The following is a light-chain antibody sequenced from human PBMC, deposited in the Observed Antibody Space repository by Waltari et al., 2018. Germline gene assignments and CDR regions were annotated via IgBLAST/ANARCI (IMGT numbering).Light chain of an antibody. Sequence: QAVLTQPSSLSASPGASASLTCTLRIGIHVGTYRIYWYQQKPGSPPQYLLRYKSDSDKQQGSGVPSRFSGSKDASANAGNLVISGLQSEDEADYYCMIWHSSAWVFGGGTKLTVL. CDR2: YKSDSDK. J-gene: IGLJ3*02. CDR1: IGIHVGTYR. V-gene: IGLV5-45*02. CDR3: MIWHSSAWV.